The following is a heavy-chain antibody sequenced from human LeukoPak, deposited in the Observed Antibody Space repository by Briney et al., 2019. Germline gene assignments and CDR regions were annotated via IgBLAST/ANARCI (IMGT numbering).Heavy chain of an antibody. CDR3: ARGMSGDLHV. D-gene: IGHD7-27*01. CDR1: GYTFTGHF. Sequence: ASVKVSCKASGYTFTGHFIQWVRQAPGQGPEWMGRIDPNDGGTNYAQKFQGRVTMTRDTSISTAYMELSSLRSEDTAVYYCARGMSGDLHVWGQGTLVTVSS. J-gene: IGHJ4*02. CDR2: IDPNDGGT. V-gene: IGHV1-2*06.